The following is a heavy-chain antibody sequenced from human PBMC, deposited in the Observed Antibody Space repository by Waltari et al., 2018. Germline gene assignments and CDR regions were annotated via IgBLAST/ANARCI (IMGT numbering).Heavy chain of an antibody. V-gene: IGHV3-7*03. CDR2: INPDGSVK. D-gene: IGHD4-4*01. J-gene: IGHJ4*02. CDR1: GVTFRRFW. CDR3: AKDSYSKGDY. Sequence: EVQLVESGGGLVQPGGSLRLSCAASGVTFRRFWMCWVRQAPGKGLECLANINPDGSVKNYVDSVKGRFTISRDSAKNSLYLQMNSLRAEDTAVYYCAKDSYSKGDYWGQGTLLTVSS.